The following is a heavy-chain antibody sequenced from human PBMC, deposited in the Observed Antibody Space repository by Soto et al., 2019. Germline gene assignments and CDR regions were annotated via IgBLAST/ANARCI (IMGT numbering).Heavy chain of an antibody. V-gene: IGHV3-33*01. CDR2: IWSDGNNR. D-gene: IGHD1-1*01. CDR3: VRGDNWNDEASDY. J-gene: IGHJ4*02. CDR1: GFMFSNHG. Sequence: QVQLVESGGGMVQPGRSLRLSCAASGFMFSNHGMHWVRQAPGKGLEWVAVIWSDGNNRYYADSVKGRFTISRDNSKNTVYLQRNSLRAEDTAVYYCVRGDNWNDEASDYWGQGTLVTVSS.